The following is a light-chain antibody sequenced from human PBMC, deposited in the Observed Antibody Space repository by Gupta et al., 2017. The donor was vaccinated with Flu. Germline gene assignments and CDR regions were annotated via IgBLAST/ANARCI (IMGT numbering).Light chain of an antibody. V-gene: IGLV1-47*01. J-gene: IGLJ3*02. CDR3: ATWDDSLSGWV. CDR2: RNN. Sequence: QSVLTQPPSASGTPGQRVTISCSGSSANIGRNYVYWYQQFPGTAPKLLIYRNNQRPSGVPDRFSGSKSGTSASLAISGFRSEDEADYYCATWDDSLSGWVFGGGTKLTVL. CDR1: SANIGRNY.